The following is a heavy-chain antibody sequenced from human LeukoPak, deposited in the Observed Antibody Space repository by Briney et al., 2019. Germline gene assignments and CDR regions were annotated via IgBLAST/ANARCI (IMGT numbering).Heavy chain of an antibody. V-gene: IGHV3-9*01. CDR2: ISWNSGSI. Sequence: PGRSLRLSCAASGFTFDDYAMHWVRQAPGKGLEWVSGISWNSGSIGYADSVKGRFTISRDNAKNSLYLQMNSLRAEDTALYYCAKDAQYSGSYHDFDYWGQGTLVTVSS. D-gene: IGHD1-26*01. CDR3: AKDAQYSGSYHDFDY. CDR1: GFTFDDYA. J-gene: IGHJ4*02.